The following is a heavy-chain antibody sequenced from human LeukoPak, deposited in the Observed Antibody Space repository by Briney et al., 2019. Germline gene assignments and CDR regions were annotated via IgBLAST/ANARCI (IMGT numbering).Heavy chain of an antibody. D-gene: IGHD3-22*01. J-gene: IGHJ4*02. Sequence: GGSLRLSCAASGFTFSSYSMNWVRQAPGRGLEWVSSISSSSSYIYYADSVKGRFTISRDNAKNSLYLQMNSLRAEDTAVYYCGRDPSKTYYYDSSGYDWGQGTLVTVSS. V-gene: IGHV3-21*01. CDR3: GRDPSKTYYYDSSGYD. CDR1: GFTFSSYS. CDR2: ISSSSSYI.